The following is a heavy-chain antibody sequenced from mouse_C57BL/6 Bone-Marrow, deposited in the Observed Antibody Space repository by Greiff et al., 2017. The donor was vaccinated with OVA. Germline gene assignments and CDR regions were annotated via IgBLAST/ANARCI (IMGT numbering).Heavy chain of an antibody. Sequence: VQLQQPGAELVKPGASVKLSCKASGYTFTSYWMHWVKQRPGQGLEWIGMIHPNSGSTNYNEKFKSKATLTVDKSSSTAYMQLSSLTSEDSAVYYCARVHSTGYFDVWGTGTTVTVSS. J-gene: IGHJ1*03. CDR3: ARVHSTGYFDV. CDR1: GYTFTSYW. D-gene: IGHD3-2*01. V-gene: IGHV1-64*01. CDR2: IHPNSGST.